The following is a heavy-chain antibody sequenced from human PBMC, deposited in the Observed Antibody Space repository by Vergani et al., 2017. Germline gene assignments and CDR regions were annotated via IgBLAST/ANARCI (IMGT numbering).Heavy chain of an antibody. CDR2: MYHSGST. V-gene: IGHV4-59*01. Sequence: QVRLQESGPGLVKPSETLSLTCSVSGGSMSGYYWSWIRQPPGKELEWIGYMYHSGSTNYNPSLETRVTISGDTSKNQFSLKLNAVTAADTAVYYCGRVADFYGLGSRLLDLWVQGRLDTDSS. J-gene: IGHJ5*02. CDR1: GGSMSGYY. CDR3: GRVADFYGLGSRLLDL. D-gene: IGHD3-10*01.